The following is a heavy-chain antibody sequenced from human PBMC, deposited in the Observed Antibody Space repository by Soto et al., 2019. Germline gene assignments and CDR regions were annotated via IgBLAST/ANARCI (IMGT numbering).Heavy chain of an antibody. CDR3: ARAQYCDYHVSLFGP. Sequence: QLQLQASGPGLVKPSDTLSLTCTVSGGSISSSNSYWGWIRQPPGEGLEWIGSIYYSGSTYHNPSLQGRVTTSVDTSKSQLALKLTPVPAAVPAVYYWARAQYCDYHVSLFGPRGQGTLVTVSS. CDR1: GGSISSSNSY. V-gene: IGHV4-39*01. D-gene: IGHD4-17*01. CDR2: IYYSGST. J-gene: IGHJ5*02.